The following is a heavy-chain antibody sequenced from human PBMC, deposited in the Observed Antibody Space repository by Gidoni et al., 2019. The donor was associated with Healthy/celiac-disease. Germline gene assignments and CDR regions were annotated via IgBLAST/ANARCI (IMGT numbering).Heavy chain of an antibody. CDR3: ARTYYDTSGYFYY. CDR1: GFPFSRYT. J-gene: IGHJ4*02. D-gene: IGHD3-22*01. Sequence: QVQPVESGGGAVQPGRSLRLSCPASGFPFSRYTMHWVRQAPGKGLEWVTLISYDGSNNYYADSVKGRFTISRDNSKNTLYLQMNSLRAEDTAVYYCARTYYDTSGYFYYWGQGTLVTVSS. V-gene: IGHV3-30-3*01. CDR2: ISYDGSNN.